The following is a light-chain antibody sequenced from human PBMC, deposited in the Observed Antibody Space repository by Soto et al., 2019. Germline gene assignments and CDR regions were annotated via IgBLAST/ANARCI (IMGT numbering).Light chain of an antibody. CDR2: GAS. CDR1: QSVSTNF. Sequence: EIVLTQSPGTLSLSPGEGATLSCRASQSVSTNFFAWYQQKPGQAPRLLIYGASTRATGIPDRFSGSGYGRDFTLTISRLEPEDFAVYYCQQYGRTSWTFGQGTKVEIK. CDR3: QQYGRTSWT. J-gene: IGKJ1*01. V-gene: IGKV3-20*01.